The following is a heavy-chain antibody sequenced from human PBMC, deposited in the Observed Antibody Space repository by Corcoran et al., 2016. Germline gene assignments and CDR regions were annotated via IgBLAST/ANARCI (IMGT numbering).Heavy chain of an antibody. J-gene: IGHJ5*02. D-gene: IGHD3-16*01. CDR2: IIPIFGTA. V-gene: IGHV1-69*01. Sequence: QVQLVQSGAEVKKPGSSVKVSCKASGGTFSSYAISWVRQAPGQGREWMGGIIPIFGTANYAQKFQGRVTITADESTSTAYMELSSLRSEDTAVYYCARSQSLYDYVSTPPYNWFDPWGQGTLVTVSS. CDR1: GGTFSSYA. CDR3: ARSQSLYDYVSTPPYNWFDP.